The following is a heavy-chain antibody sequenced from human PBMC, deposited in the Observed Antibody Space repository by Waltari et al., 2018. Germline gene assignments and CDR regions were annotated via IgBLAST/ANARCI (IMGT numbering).Heavy chain of an antibody. Sequence: QVQLVQSGAEVKKPGASVKVSCKASGYTFTSYAMHWVRQAPGQRLEWMGWINAGNGNTKYSQKFQGRVTITRDTFASTAYMELSSLRSEDTAVYYCARASSGWYQSYWGQGTLVTVSS. CDR3: ARASSGWYQSY. CDR2: INAGNGNT. CDR1: GYTFTSYA. V-gene: IGHV1-3*01. D-gene: IGHD6-19*01. J-gene: IGHJ4*02.